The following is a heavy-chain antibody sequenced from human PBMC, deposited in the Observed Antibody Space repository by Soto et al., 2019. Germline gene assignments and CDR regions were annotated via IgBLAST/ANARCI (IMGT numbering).Heavy chain of an antibody. V-gene: IGHV3-9*01. D-gene: IGHD6-13*01. Sequence: PGGSLRLSCAASGFTFDDYAMHWVRQAPGKGLEWVSGISWNSGSIGYADSVKGRFTISRDNAKNSLYLQMNSLRAEDTALYYCAEDSRDWYDYWSQGTLVTVSS. J-gene: IGHJ4*02. CDR1: GFTFDDYA. CDR2: ISWNSGSI. CDR3: AEDSRDWYDY.